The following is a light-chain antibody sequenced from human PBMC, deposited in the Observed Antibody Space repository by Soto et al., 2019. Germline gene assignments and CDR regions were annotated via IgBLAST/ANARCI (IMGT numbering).Light chain of an antibody. Sequence: QSVLTQPASVSGSPGQSITISCTGTSSDVVGYNYVSWYQQHPGKAPKLMIYAVSNRPSGVSNRFSGSKSGNTASLTISGFQAEDEADYYCSSYTSSSTWVFGGGTKLTVL. CDR3: SSYTSSSTWV. J-gene: IGLJ3*02. V-gene: IGLV2-14*01. CDR1: SSDVVGYNY. CDR2: AVS.